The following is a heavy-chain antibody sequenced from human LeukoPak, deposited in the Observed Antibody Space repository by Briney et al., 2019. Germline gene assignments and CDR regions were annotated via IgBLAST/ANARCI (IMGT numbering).Heavy chain of an antibody. J-gene: IGHJ1*01. D-gene: IGHD3-10*01. CDR1: GFTVSSNY. CDR2: ISGSGGST. Sequence: GGSLRLSCAASGFTVSSNYMSWVRQAPGKGLEWVSAISGSGGSTYYADSVKGHFTISRDNSKNTLYLQMNSLRAEDTAVYYCARDTDFYGSGRHGYFDHWGQGTLVTVSS. V-gene: IGHV3-53*01. CDR3: ARDTDFYGSGRHGYFDH.